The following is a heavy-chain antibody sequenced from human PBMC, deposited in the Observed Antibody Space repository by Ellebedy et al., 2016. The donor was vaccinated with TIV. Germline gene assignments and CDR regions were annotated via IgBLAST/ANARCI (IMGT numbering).Heavy chain of an antibody. Sequence: PGGSLRLSCAASGFTFSTYWMGWVRQAAGKGLEWVANTKQDGSEKYYVDSVMGRFTISRVNAKNSLYLQMNSLRAEDTAVYYCARDNLGDYLYDYWGQGTLVTVSS. V-gene: IGHV3-7*03. CDR1: GFTFSTYW. CDR3: ARDNLGDYLYDY. D-gene: IGHD4-17*01. J-gene: IGHJ4*02. CDR2: TKQDGSEK.